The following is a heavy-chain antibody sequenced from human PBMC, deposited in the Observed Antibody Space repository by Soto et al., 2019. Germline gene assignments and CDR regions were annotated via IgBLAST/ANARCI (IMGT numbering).Heavy chain of an antibody. CDR2: INAGNGNT. J-gene: IGHJ4*02. CDR3: ARSPPYGAQAFFDY. V-gene: IGHV1-3*01. CDR1: GYSFTSYA. Sequence: ASVKVSCKASGYSFTSYAMHWVRQAPGQRLEWMGWINAGNGNTKYSQKFQGRVTTTRDTSASTAYMELSSLRSEDTAVYYCARSPPYGAQAFFDYWGQGTLVTVSS. D-gene: IGHD4-17*01.